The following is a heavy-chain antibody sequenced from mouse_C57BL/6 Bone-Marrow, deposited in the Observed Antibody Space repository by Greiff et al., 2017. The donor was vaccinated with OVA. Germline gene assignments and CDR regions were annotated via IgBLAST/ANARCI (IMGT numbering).Heavy chain of an antibody. D-gene: IGHD2-4*01. CDR3: ARSSTGYDYDGFAD. CDR2: IDPSDSYT. V-gene: IGHV1-50*01. Sequence: QVQLQQPGAELVKPGASVKLSCKASGYTFTSYWMQWVNQRHGQGLEWIGEIDPSDSYTNYTQKFKGKAPLTVDTSSSTAYMQLSSLTYEDTAVYYCARSSTGYDYDGFADWGQGTLVTVSA. CDR1: GYTFTSYW. J-gene: IGHJ3*01.